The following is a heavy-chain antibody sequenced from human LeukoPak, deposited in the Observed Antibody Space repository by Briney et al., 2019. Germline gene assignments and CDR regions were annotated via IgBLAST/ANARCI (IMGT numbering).Heavy chain of an antibody. CDR3: AKQSGYSYASGYYFEY. CDR1: GYTFTGYY. D-gene: IGHD5-18*01. J-gene: IGHJ4*02. CDR2: INPNSGGT. Sequence: ASVKVSCKTSGYTFTGYYIHWVRQAPGQGLEWMGWINPNSGGTNYAQNFQGRVTMTRDTSINTAYMELGRLRSDDTAVYYCAKQSGYSYASGYYFEYWGQGTLVTVSS. V-gene: IGHV1-2*02.